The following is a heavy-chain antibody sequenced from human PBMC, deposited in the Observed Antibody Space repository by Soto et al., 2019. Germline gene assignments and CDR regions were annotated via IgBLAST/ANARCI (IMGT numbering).Heavy chain of an antibody. CDR2: ISAYNGNT. V-gene: IGHV1-18*01. J-gene: IGHJ4*02. CDR3: ARDLAVVLVDY. D-gene: IGHD2-21*01. CDR1: GYTFTSYG. Sequence: QVQLVQSGAEVKKPGASVKVSCKASGYTFTSYGISWVRQAPGQGLEWMGWISAYNGNTKYAQTRQGRGAMGTATSTITAYMAVRVTRSDGTAVYYCARDLAVVLVDYWGQGTLVTVSS.